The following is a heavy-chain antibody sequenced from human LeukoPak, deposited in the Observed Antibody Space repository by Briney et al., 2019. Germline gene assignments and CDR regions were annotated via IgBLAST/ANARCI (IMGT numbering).Heavy chain of an antibody. J-gene: IGHJ3*01. V-gene: IGHV3-23*01. Sequence: QPGGSLRLSCAGSGFTFSNYAMSWVRQAPGKGLEWVSVISGNGDTTYYADSVKGRFTISRDNSKNTLYLQMNSLRAEDTAIYSCAKDYRGSGYFFDVWGQGTMVAVSS. CDR1: GFTFSNYA. CDR3: AKDYRGSGYFFDV. CDR2: ISGNGDTT. D-gene: IGHD3-3*01.